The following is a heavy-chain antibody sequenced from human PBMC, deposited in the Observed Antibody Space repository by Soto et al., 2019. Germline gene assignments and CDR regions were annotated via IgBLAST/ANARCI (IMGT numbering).Heavy chain of an antibody. Sequence: SETLSLTCTVSGGSISSSSYYWGWIRQPPGKGLEWIGSIYYSGSTYYNPSLKSRVTISVDTSKNQFSLKLSSVTAADTAVYYCARQSSRYNWNYENYYYYGMDVWGQGTTVTVYS. CDR2: IYYSGST. J-gene: IGHJ6*02. CDR3: ARQSSRYNWNYENYYYYGMDV. CDR1: GGSISSSSYY. V-gene: IGHV4-39*01. D-gene: IGHD1-7*01.